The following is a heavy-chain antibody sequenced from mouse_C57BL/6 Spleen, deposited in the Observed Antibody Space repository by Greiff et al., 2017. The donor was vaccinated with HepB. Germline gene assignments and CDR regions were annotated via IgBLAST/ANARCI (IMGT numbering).Heavy chain of an antibody. Sequence: EVQLQESGGGLVKPGGSLKLSCAASGFTFSDYGMHWVRQAPEKGLEWVAYISSGSSTIYYADTVKGRFTISRDNAKNTLFLQMTSLRSEDTAMYYCARKLLYGDYFDYWGQGTTLTVSS. CDR1: GFTFSDYG. V-gene: IGHV5-17*01. CDR2: ISSGSSTI. J-gene: IGHJ2*01. D-gene: IGHD1-1*01. CDR3: ARKLLYGDYFDY.